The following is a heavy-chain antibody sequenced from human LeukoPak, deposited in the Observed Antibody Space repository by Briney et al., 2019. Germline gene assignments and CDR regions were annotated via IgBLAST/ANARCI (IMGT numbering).Heavy chain of an antibody. V-gene: IGHV4-4*08. CDR1: GVSLSGFY. CDR2: SHTGGSI. J-gene: IGHJ4*02. CDR3: ARRRGGFGEGEFDY. Sequence: SETLSLTCTVSGVSLSGFYWNWIRQPPRKGLAWVGYSHTGGSISSNPSLNSRVAFSMDTSKNQVSLRLNSVTATDTAVYYCARRRGGFGEGEFDYWGQGIPVTVSA. D-gene: IGHD3-10*01.